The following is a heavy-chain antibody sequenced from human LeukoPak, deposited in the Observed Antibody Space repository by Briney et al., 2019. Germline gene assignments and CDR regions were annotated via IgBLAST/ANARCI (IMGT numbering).Heavy chain of an antibody. CDR3: VISFPGYTSSPNWFDP. CDR1: GYTFTSYG. D-gene: IGHD2-2*02. Sequence: ASVKVSCKASGYTFTSYGFSWVRQAPGQGLEWMGWISAYNGNTDYAQKLQGRVTMITDTSTSTAYMELRSLRSDDTALYYCVISFPGYTSSPNWFDPWGQGTLVTVSS. CDR2: ISAYNGNT. V-gene: IGHV1-18*04. J-gene: IGHJ5*02.